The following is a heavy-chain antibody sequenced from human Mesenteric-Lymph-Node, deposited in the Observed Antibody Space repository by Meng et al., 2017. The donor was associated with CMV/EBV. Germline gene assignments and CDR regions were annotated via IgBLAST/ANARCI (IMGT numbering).Heavy chain of an antibody. CDR1: GYY. V-gene: IGHV4-34*01. D-gene: IGHD3-10*01. CDR2: IHHSGST. Sequence: GYYWSWIRQPPGKGLEWIGEIHHSGSTNYNPSLKSRVTISVDTSKNQFSLKLSSVTAADTAVYYCARGARKQNVLLWFGEYRGGFDYWGQGTLVTVSS. J-gene: IGHJ4*02. CDR3: ARGARKQNVLLWFGEYRGGFDY.